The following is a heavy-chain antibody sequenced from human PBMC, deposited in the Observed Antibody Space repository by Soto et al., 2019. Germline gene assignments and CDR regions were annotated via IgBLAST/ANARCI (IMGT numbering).Heavy chain of an antibody. CDR1: GYTFTTYG. V-gene: IGHV1-18*01. CDR2: INAYNGNT. D-gene: IGHD6-19*01. CDR3: AREQVAGIWFDP. J-gene: IGHJ5*02. Sequence: GASVKVSCKASGYTFTTYGISWVRQAPGQGLEWMGWINAYNGNTNYAQKLQGRVTMTTDSSTSTAYMELRSLRSDDTAVYYCAREQVAGIWFDPCGQGTLVTVSS.